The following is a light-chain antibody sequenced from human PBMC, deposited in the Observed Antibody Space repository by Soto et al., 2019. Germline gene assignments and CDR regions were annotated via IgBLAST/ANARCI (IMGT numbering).Light chain of an antibody. J-gene: IGKJ4*01. CDR3: QHSSSWPLT. Sequence: EIVLTQSPATLSLSPGERATLSCRASQSVRNYLIWYQQKPGLAPRLLIYDTSTRATGMPARFSGSGSGTAYMLTISSLEPDDFAVYCWQHSSSWPLTFGGGTKVEIK. V-gene: IGKV3-11*01. CDR1: QSVRNY. CDR2: DTS.